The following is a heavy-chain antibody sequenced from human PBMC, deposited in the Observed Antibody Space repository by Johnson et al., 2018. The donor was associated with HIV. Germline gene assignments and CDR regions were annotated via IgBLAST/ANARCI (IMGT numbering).Heavy chain of an antibody. CDR2: ISYDGSNK. CDR3: RVVTGAFDI. CDR1: GFTFSSSA. V-gene: IGHV3-30*04. Sequence: QVQLVESGGGVVQPGRSLRLSCAASGFTFSSSAMHWVRQAPGKGLEWVAVISYDGSNKYYADSVKGRFTISRDNSKNTLYLQMNSLRAEDTAVYYCRVVTGAFDIWGQGTMVTVSS. D-gene: IGHD4-23*01. J-gene: IGHJ3*02.